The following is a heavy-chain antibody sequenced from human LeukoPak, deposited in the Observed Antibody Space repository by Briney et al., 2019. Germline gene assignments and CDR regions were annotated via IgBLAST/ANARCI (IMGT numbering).Heavy chain of an antibody. J-gene: IGHJ4*02. CDR1: GFIFSHYG. D-gene: IGHD4-11*01. V-gene: IGHV3-33*06. Sequence: GGSLRLSCAASGFIFSHYGMHWVRQAPGKGLEWVAVIWHNGSSKYYADSVKGRFTISRDNSENTVYLQMNSLRAEDTAVYYCAKDAQRGFDYSNSLEYWGQGDLVTVSS. CDR3: AKDAQRGFDYSNSLEY. CDR2: IWHNGSSK.